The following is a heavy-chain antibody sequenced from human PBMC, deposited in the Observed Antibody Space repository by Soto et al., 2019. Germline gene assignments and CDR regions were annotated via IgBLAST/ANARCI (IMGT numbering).Heavy chain of an antibody. CDR3: ARASASSMLRGVIIN. CDR1: GGSISSDNW. J-gene: IGHJ4*01. D-gene: IGHD3-10*01. V-gene: IGHV4-4*02. CDR2: MYHSGNT. Sequence: QVQLQESGPGLVKPSGTLSLTCAVSGGSISSDNWWSWVRQPPGKGLEWIGEMYHSGNTNYNPSLKSRVTISVDKSKNQFSMKMTSVTAADTALYYCARASASSMLRGVIINWGHGTQVTVSA.